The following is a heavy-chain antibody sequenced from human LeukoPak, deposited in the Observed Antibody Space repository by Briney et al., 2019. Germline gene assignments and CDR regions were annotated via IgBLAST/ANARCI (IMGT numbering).Heavy chain of an antibody. J-gene: IGHJ4*02. V-gene: IGHV1-18*01. CDR2: ISAYNGNT. CDR3: ARIGSSGYYYLSYFDY. CDR1: GYTFTSYG. D-gene: IGHD3-22*01. Sequence: ASVKVSCKASGYTFTSYGISWVRQAPGQGLEWMGWISAYNGNTNYAQKLQGRVTMTTDTSTSTAYVELRSLRSDDTAVYYCARIGSSGYYYLSYFDYWGQGTLVTVSS.